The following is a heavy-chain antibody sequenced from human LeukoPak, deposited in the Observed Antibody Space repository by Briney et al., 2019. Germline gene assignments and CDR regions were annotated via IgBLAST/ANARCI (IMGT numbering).Heavy chain of an antibody. V-gene: IGHV3-23*01. CDR3: AKGKSLPHYYYYGMDV. J-gene: IGHJ6*02. CDR2: IGGSGDTT. Sequence: GGTLRLSCAASRFTFNTSAMNGATQAPGKGWEGGLVIGGSGDTTYYADSVRGRFTISRDNFKNTLYLQMNSLTAEDTAIYYCAKGKSLPHYYYYGMDVWGQGTTVTASS. CDR1: RFTFNTSA.